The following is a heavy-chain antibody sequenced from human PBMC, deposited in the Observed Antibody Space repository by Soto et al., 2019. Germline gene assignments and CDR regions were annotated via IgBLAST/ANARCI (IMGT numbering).Heavy chain of an antibody. D-gene: IGHD6-19*01. Sequence: SETLSLTCTVSGGSISSYYWSWIRQPPGKGLEWIGYIYYSGSTNYNPSLKSRVTISVDTSKNQFSLKLSSVTAADTAVYYCARDPGYSSGWFLNYYYGMDVWGQGTTVTVSS. J-gene: IGHJ6*02. CDR1: GGSISSYY. CDR2: IYYSGST. CDR3: ARDPGYSSGWFLNYYYGMDV. V-gene: IGHV4-59*01.